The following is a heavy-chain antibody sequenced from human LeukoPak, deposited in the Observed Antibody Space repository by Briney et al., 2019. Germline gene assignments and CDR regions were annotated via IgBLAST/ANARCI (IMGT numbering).Heavy chain of an antibody. J-gene: IGHJ4*02. V-gene: IGHV4-59*01. CDR1: GDFITAYY. Sequence: SETLSLTCTVSGDFITAYYRSWIRQPPGKGLEWIGYVYYSGSTEYNPSLRSRVTISLEMSKHQFSLNLTSVTAADTAVYYCASNTGTVFDYWGQGALVTVSS. CDR3: ASNTGTVFDY. D-gene: IGHD7-27*01. CDR2: VYYSGST.